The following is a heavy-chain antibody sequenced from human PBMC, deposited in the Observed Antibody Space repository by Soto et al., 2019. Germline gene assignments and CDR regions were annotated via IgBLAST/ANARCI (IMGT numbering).Heavy chain of an antibody. Sequence: ASVKVSCKASGGTFSSYAISWVRQAPGQGLEWMGGIIPIFGTANYAQKFQGRVTITADESTSTAYMELSSLRSEDTAVYYCAPAASATEGYYYYYGMDVWGQGTTVTVSS. D-gene: IGHD6-13*01. CDR2: IIPIFGTA. J-gene: IGHJ6*02. CDR1: GGTFSSYA. V-gene: IGHV1-69*13. CDR3: APAASATEGYYYYYGMDV.